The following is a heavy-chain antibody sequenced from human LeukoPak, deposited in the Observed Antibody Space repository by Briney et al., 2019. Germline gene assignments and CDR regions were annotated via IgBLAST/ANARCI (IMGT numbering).Heavy chain of an antibody. V-gene: IGHV3-30-3*01. CDR3: AKDKYSPVRSMSEAAYYFDF. CDR2: ISHDGDNT. J-gene: IGHJ4*02. CDR1: GFAFGSYA. D-gene: IGHD6-13*01. Sequence: GGSLRLSCEASGFAFGSYAMHWVRQAPGRGLEWVAVISHDGDNTNSGESVRGRFTLSRDNLKNTLYLQMNSLRAEDTAVYHCAKDKYSPVRSMSEAAYYFDFWGPGTLVTVSS.